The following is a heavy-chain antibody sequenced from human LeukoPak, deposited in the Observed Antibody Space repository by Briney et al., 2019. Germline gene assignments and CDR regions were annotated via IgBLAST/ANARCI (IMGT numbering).Heavy chain of an antibody. Sequence: GGSLRLSCAASGFTFSDYYMSWIRQAPGKGLEWVSAISGSGGSTYYADSVKGRFTISRDNSKNTLYLQMNSLRAEDTAVYYCAKDGSGWLGEGIDYWGQGTLVTVSS. CDR2: ISGSGGST. CDR3: AKDGSGWLGEGIDY. CDR1: GFTFSDYY. J-gene: IGHJ4*02. V-gene: IGHV3-23*01. D-gene: IGHD6-19*01.